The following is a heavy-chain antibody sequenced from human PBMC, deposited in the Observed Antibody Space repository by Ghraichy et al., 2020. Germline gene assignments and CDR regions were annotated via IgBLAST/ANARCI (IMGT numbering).Heavy chain of an antibody. J-gene: IGHJ4*02. CDR2: ISAYNGGT. CDR3: ARDSMDYYDSSSSFDY. V-gene: IGHV1-18*04. CDR1: GYTFTNYG. Sequence: ASVKVSCKASGYTFTNYGISWVRQAPGQGLEWVGWISAYNGGTNYARKVKGRVTMTTDTSRSTAYMELRSLGSDDTAVYYCARDSMDYYDSSSSFDYWGQGTLVTVSS. D-gene: IGHD3-22*01.